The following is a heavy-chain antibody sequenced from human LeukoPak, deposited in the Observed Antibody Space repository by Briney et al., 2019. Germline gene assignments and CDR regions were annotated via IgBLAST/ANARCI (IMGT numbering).Heavy chain of an antibody. CDR1: GGSISSYY. CDR3: ARDDPYYYDSSGYYTYYFDY. Sequence: PSETLSLTCTVSGGSISSYYWSWIRQPAGKGLEWIGRIYTSGSTYTRTSLKSRVTISVDTSKNQFSLKLSSVTAAATAVYCCARDDPYYYDSSGYYTYYFDYWGQGTLVTVSS. D-gene: IGHD3-22*01. J-gene: IGHJ4*02. CDR2: IYTSGST. V-gene: IGHV4-4*07.